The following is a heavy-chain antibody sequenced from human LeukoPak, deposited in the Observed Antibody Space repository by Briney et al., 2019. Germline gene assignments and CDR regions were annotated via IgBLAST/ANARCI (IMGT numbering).Heavy chain of an antibody. D-gene: IGHD3/OR15-3a*01. Sequence: PSETLSLTCTVSGGSISSYYWTWIRQPPGKGLEWIGYIYYTGSTKYNPSLQSRVTISVDTSKNQFSLKLSSVTAADTAVHYCASGLGGPFDYWGQGTLVTVSS. CDR3: ASGLGGPFDY. J-gene: IGHJ4*02. CDR1: GGSISSYY. CDR2: IYYTGST. V-gene: IGHV4-59*01.